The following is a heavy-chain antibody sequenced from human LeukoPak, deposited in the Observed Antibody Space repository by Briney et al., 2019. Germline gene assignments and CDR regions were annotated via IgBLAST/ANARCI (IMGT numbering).Heavy chain of an antibody. J-gene: IGHJ4*02. V-gene: IGHV1-2*02. Sequence: ASVKVSCKASGYTFTGYYMHWVRQAPGQGLEWMGWINPNSGGTNYAQKFQGRVTMTRDTSISTAYMELSRLRSDDTAMYYCARDSPMVRGGFDYWGQGTLVTVSS. CDR1: GYTFTGYY. D-gene: IGHD3-10*01. CDR2: INPNSGGT. CDR3: ARDSPMVRGGFDY.